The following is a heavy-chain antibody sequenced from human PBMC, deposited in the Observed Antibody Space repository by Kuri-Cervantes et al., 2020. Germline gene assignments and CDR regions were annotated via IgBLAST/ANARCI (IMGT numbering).Heavy chain of an antibody. Sequence: ASVKVSCKASGYTFTGYYMHWVRQAPGQGLEWMGWINPNSGGTNYAQKFQGRVTMTRDTSISTAYMELSRLRSDDTAVYYCASIPALRYCSSTSCSDFGPWGQGTLVTVSS. V-gene: IGHV1-2*02. D-gene: IGHD2-2*01. CDR3: ASIPALRYCSSTSCSDFGP. J-gene: IGHJ5*02. CDR2: INPNSGGT. CDR1: GYTFTGYY.